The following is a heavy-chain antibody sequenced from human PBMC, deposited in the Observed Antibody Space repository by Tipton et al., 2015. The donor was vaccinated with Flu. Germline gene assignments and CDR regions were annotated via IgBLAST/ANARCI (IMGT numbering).Heavy chain of an antibody. V-gene: IGHV4-38-2*02. CDR2: IYHSGST. Sequence: TLSLTCAVSGYSISSGYYWGWIRQPPGKGLEWIGSIYHSGSTYYNPSLKSRVTISVDTSKNQFSLKLSSVTAADTAVYYCARDSEDLWFGELFSSSPWGNLDYWGQGTLVTVSS. J-gene: IGHJ4*02. CDR1: GYSISSGYY. CDR3: ARDSEDLWFGELFSSSPWGNLDY. D-gene: IGHD3-10*01.